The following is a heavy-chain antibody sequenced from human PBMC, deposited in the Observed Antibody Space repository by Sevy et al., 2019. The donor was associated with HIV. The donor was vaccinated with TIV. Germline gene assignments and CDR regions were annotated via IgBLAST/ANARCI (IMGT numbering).Heavy chain of an antibody. CDR3: ARLVREGASYPDL. J-gene: IGHJ5*02. Sequence: SLTCTVSGVPISSGNYYWTWIRQPAGKGLEWIGRIHASGTINYKSSLKSRVTMSVDTSNNQFSLKLTSVTAADTAVYYCARLVREGASYPDLWGQGALVTVSS. CDR1: GVPISSGNYY. CDR2: IHASGTI. V-gene: IGHV4-61*02. D-gene: IGHD2-21*01.